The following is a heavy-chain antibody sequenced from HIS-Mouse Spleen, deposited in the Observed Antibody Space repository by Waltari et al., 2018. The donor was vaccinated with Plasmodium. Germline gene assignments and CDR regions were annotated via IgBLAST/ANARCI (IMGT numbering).Heavy chain of an antibody. D-gene: IGHD1-26*01. J-gene: IGHJ4*02. V-gene: IGHV4-39*01. CDR1: GGSISSSSYY. CDR3: ARRGGSYYYFDY. CDR2: IYYSGST. Sequence: QLQLQESGPGLVKPSETLSLTCPVSGGSISSSSYYWGWIRQPPGKGREWIGSIYYSGSTYYTPSLKSRVTISVDTSKNQFSLKLSSVTAADTAVYYCARRGGSYYYFDYWGQGTLVTVSS.